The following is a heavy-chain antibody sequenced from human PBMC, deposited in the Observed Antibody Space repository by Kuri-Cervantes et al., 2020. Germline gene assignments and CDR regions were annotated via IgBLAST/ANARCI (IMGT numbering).Heavy chain of an antibody. Sequence: GESLKISCAAPGFTFSTYAMTWVRQAPGKGLEWVSAISNSVDNTYYADSVKGRLTISRDNADDSLFLQMSSLRDEDTAVYYCVRGDTGPAGTWGFDYWGQGTLVTVSS. CDR2: ISNSVDNT. V-gene: IGHV3-23*01. CDR3: VRGDTGPAGTWGFDY. D-gene: IGHD5-18*01. CDR1: GFTFSTYA. J-gene: IGHJ4*02.